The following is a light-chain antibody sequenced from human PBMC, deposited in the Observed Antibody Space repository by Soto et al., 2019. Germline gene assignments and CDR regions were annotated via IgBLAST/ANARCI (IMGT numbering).Light chain of an antibody. CDR3: QHYNSYSEA. Sequence: DIQMTQSPSTLSGSFGYRLTITCRASQTISSWLAWYQQKPGKAPKLLIYKASTLKSGVPSRFSGSGSGTEFTLTSSSLQPDDFATYYCQHYNSYSEAFGQGTKVDIK. V-gene: IGKV1-5*03. J-gene: IGKJ1*01. CDR1: QTISSW. CDR2: KAS.